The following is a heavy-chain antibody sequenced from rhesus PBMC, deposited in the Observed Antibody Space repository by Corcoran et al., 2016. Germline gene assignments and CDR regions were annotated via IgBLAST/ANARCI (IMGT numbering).Heavy chain of an antibody. CDR3: ARAAGIFGLFDY. CDR2: ISGSSGST. D-gene: IGHD2-15*01. Sequence: QVQLQESGPGLVKPSETLSLTCAVSGGSISSSNWWSWIRHPPGKGLEWIGYISGSSGSTYYNPSLKSRVTISTDTSKNQFSLKLSSVTAADTAVYYCARAAGIFGLFDYWGQGVLVTVSS. CDR1: GGSISSSNW. J-gene: IGHJ4*01. V-gene: IGHV4-65*01.